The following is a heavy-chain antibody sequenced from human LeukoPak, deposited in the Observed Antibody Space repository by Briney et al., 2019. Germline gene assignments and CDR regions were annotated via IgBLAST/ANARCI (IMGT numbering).Heavy chain of an antibody. CDR2: ISAYNGNT. J-gene: IGHJ4*02. D-gene: IGHD3-9*01. Sequence: ASVKVSCKASGYTFTSYGISWVRQAPGRGLEWMGWISAYNGNTNYAQKLQGRVTMTTDTSTSTAYMELRSLRSDDTAVYYCARWGEYYDILTGYPDYWGQGTLVTVSS. V-gene: IGHV1-18*04. CDR1: GYTFTSYG. CDR3: ARWGEYYDILTGYPDY.